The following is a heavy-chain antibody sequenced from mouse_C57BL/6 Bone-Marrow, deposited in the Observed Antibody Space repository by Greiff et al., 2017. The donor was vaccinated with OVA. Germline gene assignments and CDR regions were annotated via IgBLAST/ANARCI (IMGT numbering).Heavy chain of an antibody. V-gene: IGHV1-19*01. Sequence: EVQLQQSGPVLVKPGASVKMSCKASGYTFTDYYMNWVKQSHGKSLEWIGVINPYNGGTSYNQKFKSKATLTVDKSSSTTYMELNSLTSEDSAVYYCARRVLRNYYAMDYWGQGTSVTVSS. CDR3: ARRVLRNYYAMDY. CDR2: INPYNGGT. J-gene: IGHJ4*01. D-gene: IGHD1-1*01. CDR1: GYTFTDYY.